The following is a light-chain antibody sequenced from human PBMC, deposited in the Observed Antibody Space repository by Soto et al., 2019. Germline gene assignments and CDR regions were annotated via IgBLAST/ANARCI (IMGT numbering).Light chain of an antibody. J-gene: IGLJ3*02. V-gene: IGLV2-8*01. CDR3: SSYAGSNIWV. CDR1: SRDVGNYNY. Sequence: QSALTQSPSASGSPGQSVTISCTGTSRDVGNYNYVSWYQQHPGKAPKLMIYEVSKRPSGVPDRFSGSKSGNTASLTVSGLQVEDEADYYCSSYAGSNIWVFGGGTKLTVL. CDR2: EVS.